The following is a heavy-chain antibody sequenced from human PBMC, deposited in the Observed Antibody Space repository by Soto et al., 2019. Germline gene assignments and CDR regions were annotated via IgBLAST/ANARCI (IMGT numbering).Heavy chain of an antibody. D-gene: IGHD2-2*01. CDR2: IYPGDSDT. J-gene: IGHJ6*02. CDR3: ARHGLYCSSTSCYLSYYYGMDV. V-gene: IGHV5-51*01. Sequence: GESLKISCKGSGYSFTSYWIGWVRQMPGKGLEWMGIIYPGDSDTRYSPSFQGQVTISADKSISTAYLQWSSLKASDTAMYYCARHGLYCSSTSCYLSYYYGMDVWGQGTTVTVSS. CDR1: GYSFTSYW.